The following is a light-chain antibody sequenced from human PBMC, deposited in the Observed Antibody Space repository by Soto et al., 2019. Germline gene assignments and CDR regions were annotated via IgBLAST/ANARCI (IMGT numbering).Light chain of an antibody. J-gene: IGKJ4*01. CDR3: QQYGSSPLT. CDR1: QSVRNNY. CDR2: DAS. V-gene: IGKV3-20*01. Sequence: EIVLTQSPGTLSFSPGERATVSCRASQSVRNNYLTWYQQKPGQAPRLLIYDASSRATGIPDRFSGSGSGTDFTLAISRLEPEDFAVYYCQQYGSSPLTFGGGTKVEIK.